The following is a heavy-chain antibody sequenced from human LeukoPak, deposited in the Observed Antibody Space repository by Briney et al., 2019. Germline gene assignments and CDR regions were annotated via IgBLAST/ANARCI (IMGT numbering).Heavy chain of an antibody. V-gene: IGHV3-30*18. CDR3: AKDSEYGSGWNSFV. CDR2: ISYDGSDK. D-gene: IGHD6-19*01. Sequence: GGSLRLSCAASEFTFSSYAMSWVRQAPGKGLEWVALISYDGSDKYYADSVKGRFTISRDNSKNTLYVQMNSLRAEDTAVYYCAKDSEYGSGWNSFVWGQGTLVTVSS. CDR1: EFTFSSYA. J-gene: IGHJ4*02.